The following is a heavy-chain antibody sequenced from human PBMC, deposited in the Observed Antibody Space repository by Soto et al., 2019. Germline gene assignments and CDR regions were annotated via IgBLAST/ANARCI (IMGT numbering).Heavy chain of an antibody. CDR3: ARDLEGDFDY. D-gene: IGHD1-1*01. CDR2: MNPGSGDT. V-gene: IGHV1-8*01. J-gene: IGHJ4*02. Sequence: GASVKVSCTVSGDPSTNNDVSWVRQATGQGLEWMGWMNPGSGDTAYAQKFQGRVTMTRDISLATAYMEMRSLRSDDTDVDYLARDLEGDFDYWGQGTLVTVSS. CDR1: GDPSTNND.